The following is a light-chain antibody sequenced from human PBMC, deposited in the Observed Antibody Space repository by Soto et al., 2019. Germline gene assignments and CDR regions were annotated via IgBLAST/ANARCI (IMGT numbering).Light chain of an antibody. CDR3: QQYGSPPHT. J-gene: IGKJ2*01. CDR2: AAS. CDR1: QSVYNSY. V-gene: IGKV3-20*01. Sequence: EIVLTQSPGTLSLSPGERATLSCRASQSVYNSYLAWYQPKPGQTPRLLINAASNRATGVPDRFSGSGSGTDFTLTISRLEPEDFAVYYCQQYGSPPHTFGQGTKVEI.